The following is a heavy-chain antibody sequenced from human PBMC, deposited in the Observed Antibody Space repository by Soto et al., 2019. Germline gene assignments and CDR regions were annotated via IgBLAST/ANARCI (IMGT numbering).Heavy chain of an antibody. CDR3: ARTLLGYCSGGSCVDAFDI. CDR1: GGSFSGYY. Sequence: PSETLSLTCAVYGGSFSGYYWSWIRQPPGKGLEWIGEINHSGSTNYNPSLKSRVTISVDTSKNQFSLKLSSVTAADTAVYYCARTLLGYCSGGSCVDAFDIWGQGTMVTV. J-gene: IGHJ3*02. V-gene: IGHV4-34*01. D-gene: IGHD2-15*01. CDR2: INHSGST.